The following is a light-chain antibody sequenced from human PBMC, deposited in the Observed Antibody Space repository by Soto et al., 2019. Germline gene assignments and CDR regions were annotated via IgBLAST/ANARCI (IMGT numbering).Light chain of an antibody. Sequence: DIQLTQSPSFVSASVGDRVSITCRASQGIASYLAWFQQKPGKAPELLIFAASTLRSGVPLRFSGSGSGTEYTLTISSLQPEDSATYYCQQLYNYPRTFGQGTKVEI. CDR3: QQLYNYPRT. J-gene: IGKJ1*01. CDR2: AAS. V-gene: IGKV1-9*01. CDR1: QGIASY.